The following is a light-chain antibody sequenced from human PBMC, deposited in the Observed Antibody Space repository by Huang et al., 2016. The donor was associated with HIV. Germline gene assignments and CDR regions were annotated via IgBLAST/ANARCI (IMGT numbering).Light chain of an antibody. Sequence: TQSPVTLSVSPGERATLSCRARQGVANKLAWYQLKPGQATRRLLFDAYYRATDIPARFSGGGSDIEFTLTISDLQSEDSAVYYCQQYNRWPRTFGQGTKVEIK. CDR2: DAY. CDR1: QGVANK. V-gene: IGKV3-15*01. CDR3: QQYNRWPRT. J-gene: IGKJ2*01.